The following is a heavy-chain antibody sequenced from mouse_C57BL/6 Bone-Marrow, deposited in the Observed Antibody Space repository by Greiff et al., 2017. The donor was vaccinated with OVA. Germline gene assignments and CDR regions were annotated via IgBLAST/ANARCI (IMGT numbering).Heavy chain of an antibody. J-gene: IGHJ1*03. CDR2: IDPETGGT. CDR3: TRGGYHWYFDV. D-gene: IGHD1-1*02. Sequence: QVQLQQPGAELVKPGASVTLSCKASGYTFTDYEMHWVKQTPVHGLEWIGAIDPETGGTAYNQKFKGKAILTADKSSSTAYMELRSLTSEDCAVYYCTRGGYHWYFDVWGTGTTVTVSS. CDR1: GYTFTDYE. V-gene: IGHV1-15*01.